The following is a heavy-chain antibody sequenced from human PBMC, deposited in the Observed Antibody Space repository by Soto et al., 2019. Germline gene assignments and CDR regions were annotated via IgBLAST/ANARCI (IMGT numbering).Heavy chain of an antibody. CDR3: ARESLGRGYSYGSFDY. CDR1: GGSISSGGYS. D-gene: IGHD5-18*01. V-gene: IGHV4-30-2*01. J-gene: IGHJ4*02. CDR2: IYHSGST. Sequence: SETLSLTCAVSGGSISSGGYSWSWIRQPPGKGLEWIGYIYHSGSTYYNPPLKSRVTISVDRSKNQFSLKLSSVTAADTAVYYCARESLGRGYSYGSFDYWGQGTLVTVSS.